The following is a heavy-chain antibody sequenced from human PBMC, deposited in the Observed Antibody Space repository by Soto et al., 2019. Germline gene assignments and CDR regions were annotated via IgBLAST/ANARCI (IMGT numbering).Heavy chain of an antibody. V-gene: IGHV3-33*01. Sequence: GGSLRLSCAASGFTFSSYGMHWVRQAPGKGLEWVAVIWYDGSNKYYADSVKGRFTISRDNSKNTLYLQMNSLRAEDTAVYYCARDSASARYCSGGSCYRRSAFDIWGQGTMVTVSS. CDR2: IWYDGSNK. J-gene: IGHJ3*02. D-gene: IGHD2-15*01. CDR3: ARDSASARYCSGGSCYRRSAFDI. CDR1: GFTFSSYG.